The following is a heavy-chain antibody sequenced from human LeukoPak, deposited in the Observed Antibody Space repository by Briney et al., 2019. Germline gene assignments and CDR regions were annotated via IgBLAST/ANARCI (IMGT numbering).Heavy chain of an antibody. CDR3: APRGDIEHSYGYGKWFDP. V-gene: IGHV4-34*01. CDR2: INHSGST. CDR1: GGSFSGYY. J-gene: IGHJ5*02. D-gene: IGHD5-18*01. Sequence: PSETLSLTCAVYGGSFSGYYWSWIRQPPGKGLEWIGEINHSGSTNYNASPKSRVTISVDTSKNQFSLRLSSVTAADTAVYYCAPRGDIEHSYGYGKWFDPWGQGTRVTVSS.